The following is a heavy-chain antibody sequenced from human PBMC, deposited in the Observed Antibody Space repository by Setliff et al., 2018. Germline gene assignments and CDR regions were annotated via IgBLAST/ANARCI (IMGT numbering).Heavy chain of an antibody. CDR2: ISFNGDDK. D-gene: IGHD3-3*01. CDR3: ARGSFWSGTYYYYMDV. CDR1: GFTFSDYG. Sequence: GGSLRLSCTVSGFTFSDYGRHWVRQAPGKGLEWVALISFNGDDKNYLDSVKGRFTIPRDNSRDTQYLEMNSLRPEDTAIYYCARGSFWSGTYYYYMDVWGKGTTVTVSS. V-gene: IGHV3-30*03. J-gene: IGHJ6*03.